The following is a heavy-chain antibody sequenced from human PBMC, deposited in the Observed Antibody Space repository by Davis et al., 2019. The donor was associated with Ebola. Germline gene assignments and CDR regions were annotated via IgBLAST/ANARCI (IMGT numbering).Heavy chain of an antibody. Sequence: PGGSLRLSCAASGFTFSSYAMHWVRQAPGKGLEWVAVISYDGSNKYYADSVKGRFTISRDNSKNTLYLQMNSLRAEDTAVYYCARSEAVAGTFFDYWGQGTLVTVSS. D-gene: IGHD6-19*01. V-gene: IGHV3-30-3*01. CDR3: ARSEAVAGTFFDY. CDR2: ISYDGSNK. CDR1: GFTFSSYA. J-gene: IGHJ4*02.